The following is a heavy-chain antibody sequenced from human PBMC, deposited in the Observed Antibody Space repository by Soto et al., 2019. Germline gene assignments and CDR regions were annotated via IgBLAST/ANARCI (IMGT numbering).Heavy chain of an antibody. CDR3: ARDRHGPIHYYDSSGYSL. D-gene: IGHD3-22*01. CDR1: GGTFSSYA. J-gene: IGHJ4*02. Sequence: ASVKVSCKASGGTFSSYAISWVRQAPGQGLEWMGGIIPIFGTANYAQKFQGRVTITADESTSTAYMELSSLRSEDTAVYYCARDRHGPIHYYDSSGYSLWGQGTLVTVSS. CDR2: IIPIFGTA. V-gene: IGHV1-69*13.